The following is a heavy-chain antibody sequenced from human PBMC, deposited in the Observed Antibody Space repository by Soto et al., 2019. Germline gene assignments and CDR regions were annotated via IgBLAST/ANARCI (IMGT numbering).Heavy chain of an antibody. V-gene: IGHV4-59*08. Sequence: TLSLTWTVYGGSISSYYWSWIRQPPGKGLEWIGYIYYSGSTNSNPSLKSRDTISADTPQNQFSLKLRSVTAADPAAYYCARQSGSRSYGYPLTYYYYMDVWGKGTTVTVSS. CDR2: IYYSGST. CDR1: GGSISSYY. D-gene: IGHD5-18*01. J-gene: IGHJ6*03. CDR3: ARQSGSRSYGYPLTYYYYMDV.